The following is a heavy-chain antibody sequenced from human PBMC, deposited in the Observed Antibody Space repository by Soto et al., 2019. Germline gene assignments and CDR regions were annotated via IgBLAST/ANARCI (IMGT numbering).Heavy chain of an antibody. Sequence: PSETLSLTCAVSGGSISSGGYSWSWIRQPPGKGLEWIGYIYHSGSTYYNPSLKSRVTISVDRSKNQFSLKLSSVTAADTAVYYCARAMVRGVIIQYNWFDPWGQGTLVTVSS. J-gene: IGHJ5*02. CDR2: IYHSGST. V-gene: IGHV4-30-2*01. D-gene: IGHD3-10*01. CDR1: GGSISSGGYS. CDR3: ARAMVRGVIIQYNWFDP.